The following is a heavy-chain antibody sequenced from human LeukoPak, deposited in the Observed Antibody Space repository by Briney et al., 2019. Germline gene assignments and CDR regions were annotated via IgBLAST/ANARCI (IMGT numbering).Heavy chain of an antibody. CDR1: GYSFTSYW. J-gene: IGHJ4*02. Sequence: GESLKISCWSSGYSFTSYWIGWVRQIPGKGLEWVGIIYPGYSDTRHSPSFQGQVTISADKSISTAYLQWSSLKASDTAMYYCARHENLGYCSGGSCTSRGRENEIDYWGQGTLVTVSS. V-gene: IGHV5-51*01. CDR3: ARHENLGYCSGGSCTSRGRENEIDY. CDR2: IYPGYSDT. D-gene: IGHD2-15*01.